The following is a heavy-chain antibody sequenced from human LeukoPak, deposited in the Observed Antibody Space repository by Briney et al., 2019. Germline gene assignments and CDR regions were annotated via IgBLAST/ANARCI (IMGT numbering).Heavy chain of an antibody. CDR2: INHSGST. J-gene: IGHJ4*02. D-gene: IGHD3-16*02. CDR3: ARRERVITFGGVIVIGPLDY. V-gene: IGHV4-34*01. CDR1: GGSFSGYY. Sequence: SETLSLTCAVYGGSFSGYYWSWIRQPPGKGLGWIGEINHSGSTNYNPSLKSRVTISVDTSKNQFSLKLSSVTAADTAVYYCARRERVITFGGVIVIGPLDYWGQGTLVTVSS.